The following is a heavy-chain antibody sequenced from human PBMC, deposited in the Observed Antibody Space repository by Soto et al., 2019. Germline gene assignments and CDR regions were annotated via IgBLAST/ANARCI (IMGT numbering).Heavy chain of an antibody. J-gene: IGHJ6*02. CDR2: IYHTGNT. CDR1: GGSINSGGYS. V-gene: IGHV4-30-2*01. CDR3: ARVERPLSTPFAYGMDV. D-gene: IGHD2-2*01. Sequence: QLQLQESGSGLVKPSQTLSLTCTVSGGSINSGGYSWIWIRQPPGKGLEWIGYIYHTGNTFYNPSLQSRVTISVAQSKNQCSLSLCSVTAADTAMYYCARVERPLSTPFAYGMDVWGQGTTVTVSS.